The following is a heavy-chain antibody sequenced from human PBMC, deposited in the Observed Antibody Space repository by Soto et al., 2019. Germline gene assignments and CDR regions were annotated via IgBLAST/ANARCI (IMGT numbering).Heavy chain of an antibody. Sequence: ESLKISCKASGYSFTTKWIGWVRQMPGKGLEWMGIIYPDDSDTRYTPSFQGQVTVSADKSITTAYLQSSSLKASDSAMYYCERYWHSYSSNYFHGMDVWGQGTTVTVSS. CDR2: IYPDDSDT. V-gene: IGHV5-51*01. CDR1: GYSFTTKW. CDR3: ERYWHSYSSNYFHGMDV. J-gene: IGHJ6*02. D-gene: IGHD5-18*01.